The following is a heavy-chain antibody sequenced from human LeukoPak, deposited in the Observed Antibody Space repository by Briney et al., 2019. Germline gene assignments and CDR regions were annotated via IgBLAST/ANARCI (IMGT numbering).Heavy chain of an antibody. CDR2: ISAYNGNT. J-gene: IGHJ5*02. D-gene: IGHD6-19*01. CDR3: ARDQHQWLVHKLDP. Sequence: GASVKVSCKASGYTFTSYGISWVRQAPGQGLEWMGWISAYNGNTNYAQKLQGRVTMTTDTSTSTAYMELRSLRSDDTAVYYCARDQHQWLVHKLDPWGQGTLVTVSS. V-gene: IGHV1-18*01. CDR1: GYTFTSYG.